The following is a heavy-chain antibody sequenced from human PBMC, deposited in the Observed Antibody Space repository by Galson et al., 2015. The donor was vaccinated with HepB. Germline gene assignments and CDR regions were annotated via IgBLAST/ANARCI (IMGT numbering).Heavy chain of an antibody. CDR1: GYTLTELS. Sequence: SVKVSCKVSGYTLTELSMHWVRQAPGKGLEWMGGFDPEDGETIYAQKFQGRVTMTEDTSTDTAYMELSSLRSEDTAVYYCATGFPYCGGDCFSDWGQGTLVTVSS. CDR2: FDPEDGET. V-gene: IGHV1-24*01. J-gene: IGHJ4*02. CDR3: ATGFPYCGGDCFSD. D-gene: IGHD2-21*02.